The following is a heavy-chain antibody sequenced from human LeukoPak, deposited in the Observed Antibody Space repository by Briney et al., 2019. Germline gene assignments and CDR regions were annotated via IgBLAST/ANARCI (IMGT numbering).Heavy chain of an antibody. CDR3: ATSSSGWYHN. D-gene: IGHD6-19*01. V-gene: IGHV3-7*03. CDR2: INQDGSET. J-gene: IGHJ3*01. CDR1: GFTFSNFW. Sequence: GGSLRLSCTASGFTFSNFWMSWVRQAPGKGLEWVATINQDGSETYYVDSLKGRFTISRDNAKNSLSLQINSLRAEDTAVYYCATSSSGWYHNWGRGTLVTVSS.